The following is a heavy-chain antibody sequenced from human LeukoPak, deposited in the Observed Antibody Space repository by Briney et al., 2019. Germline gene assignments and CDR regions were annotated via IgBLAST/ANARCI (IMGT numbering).Heavy chain of an antibody. CDR1: GFTFSSYS. V-gene: IGHV3-7*01. Sequence: PGGSLRLSCAASGFTFSSYSMNWVRQAPGKGLEWVANIKQDGSEKYYVDSVKGRFTISRDNAKNSLYLQMNSLRAEDTAVYYCARDTGDYYYYMDVWGKGTTVTVSS. D-gene: IGHD4-11*01. CDR2: IKQDGSEK. J-gene: IGHJ6*03. CDR3: ARDTGDYYYYMDV.